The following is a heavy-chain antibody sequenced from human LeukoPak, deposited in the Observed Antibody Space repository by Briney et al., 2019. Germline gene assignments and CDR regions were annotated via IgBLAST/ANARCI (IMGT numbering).Heavy chain of an antibody. V-gene: IGHV4-61*02. CDR1: GGSISSSNYY. CDR3: ARGLWFGDENPPYFDY. J-gene: IGHJ4*02. Sequence: SETLSLTCTVSGGSISSSNYYWSWIRQPAGKGLEWIGRIYTSESTNYNPSLKSRVTISVDTSRNQFSLKLSSVTAADTAVYYCARGLWFGDENPPYFDYWGQGILVTVSS. CDR2: IYTSEST. D-gene: IGHD3-10*01.